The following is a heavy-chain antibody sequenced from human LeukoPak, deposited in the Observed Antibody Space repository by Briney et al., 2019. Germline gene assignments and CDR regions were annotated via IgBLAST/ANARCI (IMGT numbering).Heavy chain of an antibody. V-gene: IGHV3-21*01. CDR2: ISSSSSYI. D-gene: IGHD3-22*01. CDR1: GFTFSSYS. J-gene: IGHJ4*02. CDR3: ARDPTTYYYDSSGPE. Sequence: GGSLRLSCAASGFTFSSYSMNWVRQAPGKGLEWVSSISSSSSYIYYADSVKGRFTISRDNAKNSLYLQMNSLRAEDTAVYYCARDPTTYYYDSSGPERGQGTLVTVSS.